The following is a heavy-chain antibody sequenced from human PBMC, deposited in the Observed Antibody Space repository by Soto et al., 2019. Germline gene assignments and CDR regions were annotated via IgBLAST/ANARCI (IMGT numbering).Heavy chain of an antibody. Sequence: PSETLSLTCTVSGGSISSYYWSWIRQPPGKGLEWIGYIYYSGSTNYNPSLKSRVTISVDTSKNQFSLKLSSVTAADTAVYYCGRARCSSTSCHESRGYYYYGMDVWGQGTTVTVSS. J-gene: IGHJ6*02. D-gene: IGHD2-2*01. V-gene: IGHV4-59*01. CDR3: GRARCSSTSCHESRGYYYYGMDV. CDR1: GGSISSYY. CDR2: IYYSGST.